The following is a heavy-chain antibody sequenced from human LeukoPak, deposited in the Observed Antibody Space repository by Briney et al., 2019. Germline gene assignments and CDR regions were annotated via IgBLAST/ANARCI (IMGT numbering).Heavy chain of an antibody. CDR2: ISYDGSNK. CDR1: GFTFSSYG. D-gene: IGHD6-13*01. J-gene: IGHJ4*02. V-gene: IGHV3-30*18. CDR3: AKDVNHIAAAGTGLYFDY. Sequence: PGRSLRLSCAASGFTFSSYGMHWVRQAPGKGLEWVAVISYDGSNKYYADSVKGRFTISRDNSKNTLYLQMNSLRAEDTAVYYCAKDVNHIAAAGTGLYFDYWGQGTLVTVSS.